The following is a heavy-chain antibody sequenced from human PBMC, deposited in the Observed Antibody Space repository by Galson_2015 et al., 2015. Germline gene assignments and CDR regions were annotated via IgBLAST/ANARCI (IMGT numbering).Heavy chain of an antibody. Sequence: QSGAEVTKPGESLKISCTGSGYSFTSYWIGWVRQMPGKGLEWMGIIYPGDSDTRYSPSFQGQVTISADKSISTAYLQWSSLKASDTAMYYCARGLLLWFGETHPFDYWGQGTLVTVSS. CDR1: GYSFTSYW. CDR3: ARGLLLWFGETHPFDY. D-gene: IGHD3-10*01. CDR2: IYPGDSDT. J-gene: IGHJ4*02. V-gene: IGHV5-51*01.